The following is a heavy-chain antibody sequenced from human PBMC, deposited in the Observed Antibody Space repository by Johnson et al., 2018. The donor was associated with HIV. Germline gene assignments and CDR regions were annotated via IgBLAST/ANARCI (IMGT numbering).Heavy chain of an antibody. D-gene: IGHD1-26*01. CDR3: AKDGGSDGGAFDI. CDR1: GFTFSGSA. V-gene: IGHV3-73*02. CDR2: IRSKANSYAT. Sequence: QLVESGGGLVQPGGSLKLSCAASGFTFSGSAMHWVRQASGKGLEWVGRIRSKANSYATAYAASVKGRFTISRDDSKNTAYLQMNSLRAEDTAVYYCAKDGGSDGGAFDIWGQGTMVTVSS. J-gene: IGHJ3*02.